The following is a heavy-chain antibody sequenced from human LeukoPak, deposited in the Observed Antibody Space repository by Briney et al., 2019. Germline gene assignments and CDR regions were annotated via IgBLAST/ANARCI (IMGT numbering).Heavy chain of an antibody. D-gene: IGHD1-1*01. CDR2: IIPIFGTA. J-gene: IGHJ4*02. V-gene: IGHV1-69*13. CDR3: ASYRYNWNDAGIKVDPFDY. CDR1: GGTFSSYA. Sequence: SVSVSCKASGGTFSSYAISWVLQAPGQGLEWMGGIIPIFGTANYAQKFQGRVTITADESTSTAYMELSSLRSEGTAVYYCASYRYNWNDAGIKVDPFDYWGQGTLVTVSS.